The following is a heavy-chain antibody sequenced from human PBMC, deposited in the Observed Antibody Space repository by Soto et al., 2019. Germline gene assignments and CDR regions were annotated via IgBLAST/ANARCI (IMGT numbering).Heavy chain of an antibody. Sequence: QVQLVESGGGVVQPGRSLRLSCAASGFTFSSYGMHWVRQAPGKGLEWVAVISYDGSNKYYADSVKGRFTISRDNSKNTLYLQMNSLRAEDTAVYYCAKDLLGISWLYYYYGMDVWGQGTTVTFSS. J-gene: IGHJ6*02. CDR2: ISYDGSNK. V-gene: IGHV3-30*18. CDR3: AKDLLGISWLYYYYGMDV. D-gene: IGHD6-13*01. CDR1: GFTFSSYG.